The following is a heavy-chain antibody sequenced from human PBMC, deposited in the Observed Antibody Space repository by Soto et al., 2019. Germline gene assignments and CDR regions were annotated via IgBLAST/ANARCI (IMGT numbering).Heavy chain of an antibody. Sequence: PGGSLRLSCAASGFTFSDYYMSWIRQAPGKGLEWVSYISSSSSYTNYAASVKGRFTISRDNAKNSLDLQMNSLRAEDTAVYYCARGVDDGDYINDFDDWGQGTLVTVSS. CDR2: ISSSSSYT. D-gene: IGHD4-4*01. CDR3: ARGVDDGDYINDFDD. CDR1: GFTFSDYY. J-gene: IGHJ4*02. V-gene: IGHV3-11*06.